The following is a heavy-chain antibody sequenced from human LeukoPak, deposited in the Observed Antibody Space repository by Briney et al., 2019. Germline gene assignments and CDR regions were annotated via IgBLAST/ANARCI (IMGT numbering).Heavy chain of an antibody. CDR3: ARDGAEGDNSAFDM. CDR2: TRDKARGYTT. CDR1: GVTLSDHH. D-gene: IGHD3-22*01. J-gene: IGHJ3*02. V-gene: IGHV3-72*01. Sequence: GGSLRLSCAASGVTLSDHHMDWVRQAPGKGLEWVCRTRDKARGYTTEYAPSVKGRFTISRDDSKTLVYLQMNSLRTEDTAVYFCARDGAEGDNSAFDMWGQGTVVTVSS.